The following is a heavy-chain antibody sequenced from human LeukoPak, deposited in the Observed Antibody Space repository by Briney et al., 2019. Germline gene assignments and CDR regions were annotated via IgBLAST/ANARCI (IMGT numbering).Heavy chain of an antibody. V-gene: IGHV4-59*01. CDR3: ASRSSIWSGYQDTLYYFDS. CDR2: IYYSGCT. CDR1: GGSISSYY. J-gene: IGHJ4*02. Sequence: SETLSLTCTVSGGSISSYYWSWIRQPPGKRLERIGHIYYSGCTNYNPSLKSRVTISVDTSKNQFSLKLSSVTAADTAVYYCASRSSIWSGYQDTLYYFDSWGQGTLVTVSS. D-gene: IGHD3-3*01.